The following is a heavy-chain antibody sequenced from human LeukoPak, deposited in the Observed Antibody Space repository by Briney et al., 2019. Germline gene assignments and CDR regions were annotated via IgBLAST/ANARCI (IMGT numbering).Heavy chain of an antibody. CDR3: AREFDISRYGMDV. CDR1: GLTFSTNW. CDR2: IKQDGSEK. D-gene: IGHD3-9*01. Sequence: GGSLRLSCAASGLTFSTNWMSWVRQAPGKGLEWVANIKQDGSEKYYVDSVKGRFTSSRDNAKNSLYLQMNRLRAEDTAVYYCAREFDISRYGMDVWGQGTTVTVSS. J-gene: IGHJ6*02. V-gene: IGHV3-7*04.